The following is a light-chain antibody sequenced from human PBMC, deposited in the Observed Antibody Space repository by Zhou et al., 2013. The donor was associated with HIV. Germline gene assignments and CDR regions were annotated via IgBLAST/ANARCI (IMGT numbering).Light chain of an antibody. CDR3: QQRNAWPIT. J-gene: IGKJ5*01. CDR2: DAS. CDR1: QSVSRY. Sequence: ELVLTQSPATLSLSPGERATLSCRASQSVSRYLAWYQQKPGQAPRLLIYDASNRATGIPARFSGSGSGTDFTLTISSLEPEDFAVYYCQQRNAWPITFGQGTRLEIK. V-gene: IGKV3-11*01.